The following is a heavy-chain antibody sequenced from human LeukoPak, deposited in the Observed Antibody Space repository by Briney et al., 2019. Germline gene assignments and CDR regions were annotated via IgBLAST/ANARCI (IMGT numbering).Heavy chain of an antibody. D-gene: IGHD1-1*01. CDR1: GGSISSGGYC. CDR2: IYYSGST. V-gene: IGHV4-31*03. CDR3: ARGSTGTAFDY. J-gene: IGHJ4*02. Sequence: SETLSLTCTVSGGSISSGGYCWSWIRQHPGKGLEWIGYIYYSGSTYYNPSLKSRVTISVDTSKNQFSLKLSSVTAADTAVYYCARGSTGTAFDYLGQGTLVTVSS.